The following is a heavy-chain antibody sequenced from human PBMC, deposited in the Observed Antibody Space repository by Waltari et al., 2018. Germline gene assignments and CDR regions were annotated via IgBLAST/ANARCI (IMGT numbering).Heavy chain of an antibody. CDR2: ISYDGGDI. D-gene: IGHD3-22*01. J-gene: IGHJ4*02. CDR1: GFTFSSKT. V-gene: IGHV3-30*04. Sequence: QMQLVESGGGVVQPGRSLRLSCAASGFTFSSKTMHWVRQAPGKGLEWVAVISYDGGDIYYADSVKGRFTISRDNSKNMLYLQMNSLRAEDTAVYHCARGTNYYDSSGRWYLDYWVQGTLVTVSS. CDR3: ARGTNYYDSSGRWYLDY.